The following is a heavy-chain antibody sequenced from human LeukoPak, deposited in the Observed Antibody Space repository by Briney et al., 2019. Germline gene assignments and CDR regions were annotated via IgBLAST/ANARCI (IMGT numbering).Heavy chain of an antibody. CDR3: AKGRGWEASYYYYYMDV. CDR2: ISPRGDIT. V-gene: IGHV3-23*01. CDR1: GFTFSNHG. Sequence: GGSLRLSCAASGFTFSNHGMNWVRQAPGKGLEWVSGISPRGDITYYADSVKGRFTISRDNSKNTLYLQMNSLRAEDTAVYYCAKGRGWEASYYYYYMDVWGKGTTVTIS. J-gene: IGHJ6*03. D-gene: IGHD1-26*01.